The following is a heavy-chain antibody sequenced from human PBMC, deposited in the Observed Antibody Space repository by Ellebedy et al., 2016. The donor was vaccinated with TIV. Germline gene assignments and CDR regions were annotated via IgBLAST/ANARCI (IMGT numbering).Heavy chain of an antibody. D-gene: IGHD2-21*01. V-gene: IGHV1-2*02. CDR3: ARDTAYFGSSGRFDY. CDR2: INPKYGGT. Sequence: AASVKVSCKASGYTFTGYYIHWVRQAPGQGLEWMGWINPKYGGTNYAQKFQGRVTMTRDTSISTAYMELRSLRSDDTAVYFCARDTAYFGSSGRFDYWGQGTLVTVSS. CDR1: GYTFTGYY. J-gene: IGHJ4*02.